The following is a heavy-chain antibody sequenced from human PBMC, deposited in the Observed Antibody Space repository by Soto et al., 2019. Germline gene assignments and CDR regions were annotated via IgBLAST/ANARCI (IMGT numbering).Heavy chain of an antibody. CDR3: AKDRGGEAAAGTVPYYYGMDV. J-gene: IGHJ6*02. Sequence: PGGSLRLSCAASGFTFSSYAMSWVRQAPGKGLEWVSAISGSGGSTYYADSVKGRFTISRDNSKNTLYLQMNSLRAEDTAVYYCAKDRGGEAAAGTVPYYYGMDVWGQGTTVTVSS. CDR1: GFTFSSYA. V-gene: IGHV3-23*01. CDR2: ISGSGGST. D-gene: IGHD6-13*01.